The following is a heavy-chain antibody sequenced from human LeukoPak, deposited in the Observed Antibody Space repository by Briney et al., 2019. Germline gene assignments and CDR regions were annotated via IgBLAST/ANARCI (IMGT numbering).Heavy chain of an antibody. Sequence: WGSLRLSCAASGFTFSSYRMSWVRQTPGKGLEWLSYITETGSIIYYADSVKGRFAISRDNAKNSLYLQINSLRAEDTAVYYCAKGPTYYYDSYFDCWGQGTLVTVSS. V-gene: IGHV3-48*04. CDR3: AKGPTYYYDSYFDC. J-gene: IGHJ4*02. CDR2: ITETGSII. CDR1: GFTFSSYR. D-gene: IGHD3-22*01.